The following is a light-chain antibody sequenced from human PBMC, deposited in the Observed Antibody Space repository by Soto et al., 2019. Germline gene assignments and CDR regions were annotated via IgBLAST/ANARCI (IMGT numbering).Light chain of an antibody. CDR2: DVS. Sequence: QSVLTQPRSVSGSPGQSVTISCTGTSSDVGGYNYVSWYQQHPGKAPKFMIYDVSKRPSGVPDRFSGSKSGNTASLTISGLQAEDEADYYCCSYGGSYAYVFGTGTKVTVL. CDR1: SSDVGGYNY. J-gene: IGLJ1*01. V-gene: IGLV2-11*01. CDR3: CSYGGSYAYV.